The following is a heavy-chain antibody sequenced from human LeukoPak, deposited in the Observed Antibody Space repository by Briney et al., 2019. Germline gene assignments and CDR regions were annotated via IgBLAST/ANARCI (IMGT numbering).Heavy chain of an antibody. Sequence: AETLSLTCTVSGYSISSGYYWGWIRQPPGKGLEWIGSIYHSGSTYYNPSLKSRVTISVDTSKNQFSLKLSSVTAADTAVYYCASRKLGNDYWGQGTLVTVSS. J-gene: IGHJ4*02. CDR1: GYSISSGYY. CDR2: IYHSGST. D-gene: IGHD7-27*01. V-gene: IGHV4-38-2*02. CDR3: ASRKLGNDY.